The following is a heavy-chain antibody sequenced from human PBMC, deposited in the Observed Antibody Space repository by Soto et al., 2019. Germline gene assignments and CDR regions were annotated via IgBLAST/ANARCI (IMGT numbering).Heavy chain of an antibody. CDR1: GYTFNTYG. D-gene: IGHD3-3*01. J-gene: IGHJ6*02. Sequence: QAQLVQSGAEVKKPGASVKVSCKTSGYTFNTYGISWVRQVPGHGPEWMGWISGYNGYTKYAQKFQGRVTMTTDTSTSTAYMDMRSLRSDDTAVYYCARPGTILGRNGMDVWGQGTTVIVSS. CDR3: ARPGTILGRNGMDV. V-gene: IGHV1-18*04. CDR2: ISGYNGYT.